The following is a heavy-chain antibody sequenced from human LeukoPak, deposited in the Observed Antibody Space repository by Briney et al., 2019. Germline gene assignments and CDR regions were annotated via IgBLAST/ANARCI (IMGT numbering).Heavy chain of an antibody. CDR2: IYPGDSDT. CDR1: GYSFTTYW. CDR3: ARGSSYRYLIHY. V-gene: IGHV5-51*01. D-gene: IGHD1-26*01. J-gene: IGHJ4*02. Sequence: GTSLKISCRGSGYSFTTYWIGWVRQMPGKGLEWMGIIYPGDSDTRYSPSFQGQVTMSADKSINTAYLQWSSLKASDTAMYYCARGSSYRYLIHYWGQGTLVTVSS.